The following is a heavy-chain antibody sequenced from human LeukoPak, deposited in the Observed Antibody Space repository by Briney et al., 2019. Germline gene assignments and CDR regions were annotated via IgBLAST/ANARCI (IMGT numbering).Heavy chain of an antibody. CDR1: GGSISSSSYY. V-gene: IGHV4-39*01. CDR3: ARSRSGYDILTGYYSGAFDI. D-gene: IGHD3-9*01. Sequence: SETLSLTCTVSGGSISSSSYYWGWIRQPPGKGLEWIGSIYYSGSTYYNPSLKGRVTISVDTSKNQFSLKLSSVTAADTAVYYCARSRSGYDILTGYYSGAFDIWGQGTMVTVSS. J-gene: IGHJ3*02. CDR2: IYYSGST.